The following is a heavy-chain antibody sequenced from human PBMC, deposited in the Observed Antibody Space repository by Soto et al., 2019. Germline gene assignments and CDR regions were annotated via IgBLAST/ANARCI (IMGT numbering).Heavy chain of an antibody. CDR1: GCSLTSYW. J-gene: IGHJ5*02. Sequence: GEALEIPWKGSGCSLTSYWTGWGRQVPGNGLEWSGSIYPGDSDTRYSPSFQGQVTISAGKSICTAYLQWSSLKASDTAMYYWARGRGAARNLGLSNCFGPWGRGTLVTVSS. D-gene: IGHD6-6*01. CDR2: IYPGDSDT. CDR3: ARGRGAARNLGLSNCFGP. V-gene: IGHV5-51*01.